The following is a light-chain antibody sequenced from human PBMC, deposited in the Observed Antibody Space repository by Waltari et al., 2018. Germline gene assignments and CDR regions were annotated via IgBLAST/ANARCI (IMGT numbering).Light chain of an antibody. CDR3: SSYTRSSTFL. CDR2: DVN. J-gene: IGLJ3*02. V-gene: IGLV2-14*01. CDR1: SSGVGDYNY. Sequence: QSALTQPASVSASPGQSISISCTETSSGVGDYNYVSWYQQHPGKAPKLIIYDVNKRPSGVSNRFSASKSGNTASLTISGLQPEDEADYYCSSYTRSSTFLFGGGTKLTVL.